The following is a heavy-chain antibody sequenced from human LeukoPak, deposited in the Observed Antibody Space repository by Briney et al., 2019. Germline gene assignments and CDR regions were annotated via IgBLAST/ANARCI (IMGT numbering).Heavy chain of an antibody. V-gene: IGHV3-30*18. CDR3: AKEISSPFDY. CDR1: GFTFSSYG. J-gene: IGHJ4*02. D-gene: IGHD6-19*01. CDR2: ISYDGSNK. Sequence: GGSLRLSCAASGFTFSSYGMHWVRQAPGKGLEWVAVISYDGSNKYYADSVKGRFTISRDNSKNTLYLQMNSLRAEDTAVYYCAKEISSPFDYWGQGTLVTVSS.